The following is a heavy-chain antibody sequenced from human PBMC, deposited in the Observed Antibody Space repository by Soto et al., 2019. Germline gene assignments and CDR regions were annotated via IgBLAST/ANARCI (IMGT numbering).Heavy chain of an antibody. CDR2: ISSNGGST. Sequence: VGSLRLSCSASGFTFSSYAMHWVRQAPGKGPEYVSAISSNGGSTYYADSVKGRFTISRDNSKNTLYLQMSSLRAEDTAVYYCVNSIAVAGADYWGQGTLVTVSS. CDR3: VNSIAVAGADY. CDR1: GFTFSSYA. D-gene: IGHD6-19*01. V-gene: IGHV3-64D*06. J-gene: IGHJ4*02.